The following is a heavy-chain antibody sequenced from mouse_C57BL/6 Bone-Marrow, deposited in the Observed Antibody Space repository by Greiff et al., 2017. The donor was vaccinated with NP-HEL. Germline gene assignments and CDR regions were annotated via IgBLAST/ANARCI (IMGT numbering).Heavy chain of an antibody. V-gene: IGHV5-17*01. D-gene: IGHD1-1*01. CDR2: ISSGSSTI. CDR1: GFTFSDYG. Sequence: DVQLVESGGGLVKPGGSLKLSCAASGFTFSDYGMHWVRQAPEKGLEWVAYISSGSSTIYYADTVKGRFTIPRDNAKNTLFLQMTSLRSEDTAMYYCARLYYGSRDAMDYWGQGTSVTVSS. J-gene: IGHJ4*01. CDR3: ARLYYGSRDAMDY.